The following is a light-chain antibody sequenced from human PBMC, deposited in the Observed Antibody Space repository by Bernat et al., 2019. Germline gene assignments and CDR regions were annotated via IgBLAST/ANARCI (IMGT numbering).Light chain of an antibody. CDR3: QQYYNYPWT. J-gene: IGKJ1*01. CDR1: QGISSY. V-gene: IGKV1-8*01. CDR2: AAS. Sequence: AIRMTQSPSSFSASTGDRVTITCRASQGISSYLAWYQQKPGKAPKLLIYAASTLQSGVPSMFSGSGSGTDFTLTISCLQSEDFATYYCQQYYNYPWTFGQGTMVEIK.